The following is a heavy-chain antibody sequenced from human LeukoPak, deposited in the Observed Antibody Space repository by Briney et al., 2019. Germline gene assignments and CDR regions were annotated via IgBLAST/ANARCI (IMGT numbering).Heavy chain of an antibody. CDR1: GFTFSSYA. V-gene: IGHV3-30*04. Sequence: GGSLRLSCAASGFTFSSYAMHWVRQAPGKGLEWVAVISYDGSNKYYADSVKGRFTISRDNSKNTLYLQMNSLRSEDTAVYYCASRTYTYDSSGYYRRNYYFDYWGQGTLVTVSS. CDR3: ASRTYTYDSSGYYRRNYYFDY. D-gene: IGHD3-22*01. CDR2: ISYDGSNK. J-gene: IGHJ4*02.